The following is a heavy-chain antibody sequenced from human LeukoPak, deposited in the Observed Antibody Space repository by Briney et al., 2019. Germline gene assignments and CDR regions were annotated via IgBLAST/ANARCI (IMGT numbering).Heavy chain of an antibody. CDR3: VRDALHTAHFDY. Sequence: GGSLRLSCAACGFTFSSYTMNCVPQAPGKGLQWVLTVSASSNIHYSESVKGRFTNSRDNARNSLYLQMNSLRDEDTAVYYCVRDALHTAHFDYWGQGNLVTVSS. J-gene: IGHJ4*02. V-gene: IGHV3-48*02. CDR1: GFTFSSYT. D-gene: IGHD5-18*01. CDR2: VSASSNI.